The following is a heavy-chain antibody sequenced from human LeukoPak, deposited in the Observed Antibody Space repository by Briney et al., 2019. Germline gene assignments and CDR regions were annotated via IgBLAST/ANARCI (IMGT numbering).Heavy chain of an antibody. D-gene: IGHD3-22*01. CDR1: GYTFTGYY. Sequence: ASVKVSCKASGYTFTGYYMHWVRQAPGQGLEWMGRINPNSGGTNYAQKFQGRVTMTEDTSTDTAYMELSSLRSEDTAVYYCATVARSHYYDSSGYYPYYFDYWGQGTLVTVSS. CDR2: INPNSGGT. J-gene: IGHJ4*02. CDR3: ATVARSHYYDSSGYYPYYFDY. V-gene: IGHV1-2*06.